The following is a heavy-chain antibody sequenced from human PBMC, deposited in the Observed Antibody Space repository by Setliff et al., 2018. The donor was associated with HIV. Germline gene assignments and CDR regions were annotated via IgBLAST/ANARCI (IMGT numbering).Heavy chain of an antibody. J-gene: IGHJ3*02. CDR3: ASAGACQRNALDI. CDR1: GYTFSGYY. CDR2: INPTGGST. Sequence: ASVKVSCKASGYTFSGYYIHWVRQAPGQGLEWMGVINPTGGSTRNTQKFQGRVAMTRDTSTSTVYMELSSLRSEDTAVYYCASAGACQRNALDIWGQGTMVTVSS. V-gene: IGHV1-46*01.